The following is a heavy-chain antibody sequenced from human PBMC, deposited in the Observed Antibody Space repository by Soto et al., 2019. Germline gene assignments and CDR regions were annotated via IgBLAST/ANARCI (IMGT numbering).Heavy chain of an antibody. Sequence: GGSLRLSCSASGFTFSSYAMHWVRQAPGKGLEYVSAISSNGGSTYYADSVKGRFTISRDNSKNTLYLQMSSLRAEDTAVYYCVKGPPRVYFGYYYYGMDVWGQGTTVTVSS. CDR3: VKGPPRVYFGYYYYGMDV. CDR1: GFTFSSYA. D-gene: IGHD2-8*01. V-gene: IGHV3-64D*08. CDR2: ISSNGGST. J-gene: IGHJ6*02.